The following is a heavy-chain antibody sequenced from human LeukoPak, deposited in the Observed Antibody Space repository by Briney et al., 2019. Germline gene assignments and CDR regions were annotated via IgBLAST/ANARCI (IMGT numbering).Heavy chain of an antibody. V-gene: IGHV4-34*01. CDR1: GGSFSGYY. CDR3: ARQRYSDFDSTNDYHYYLDV. J-gene: IGHJ6*03. Sequence: LETLSLTCAVYGGSFSGYYWSWIRRPPGKGLEWIGEINLSGSTNYNPSLKSRVTISLDTSRNQFSLKLSSVTAADTAVYYCARQRYSDFDSTNDYHYYLDVWGTGTTVTVSS. CDR2: INLSGST. D-gene: IGHD5-12*01.